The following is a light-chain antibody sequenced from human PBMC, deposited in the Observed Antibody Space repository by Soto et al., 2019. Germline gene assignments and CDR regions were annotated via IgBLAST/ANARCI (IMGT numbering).Light chain of an antibody. Sequence: DIQMNQSPSTLSASVGDRVTITCRASQSISNWLAWYQQKPGTAPKLLIYHASTLESGVPSTFSGSGSETEFTLTISCRQTNEYATSYSHMNNSFRAFGKGNNV. CDR1: QSISNW. V-gene: IGKV1-5*01. J-gene: IGKJ1*01. CDR2: HAS. CDR3: HMNNSFRA.